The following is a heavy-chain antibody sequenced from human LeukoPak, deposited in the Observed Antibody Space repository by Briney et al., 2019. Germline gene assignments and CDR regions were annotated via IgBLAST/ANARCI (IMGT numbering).Heavy chain of an antibody. CDR3: AKGLETESRLDS. V-gene: IGHV3-30*04. CDR2: ISYDGSNK. CDR1: GFTFSSYA. Sequence: PGGSLRLSCAASGFTFSSYAMHWVRQAPGKGLEWVAVISYDGSNKYYADAVKGRFTISSDKSKNTLFLQMNSLRAEDTALYYCAKGLETESRLDSWGQGTLVTVSS. D-gene: IGHD1-1*01. J-gene: IGHJ4*02.